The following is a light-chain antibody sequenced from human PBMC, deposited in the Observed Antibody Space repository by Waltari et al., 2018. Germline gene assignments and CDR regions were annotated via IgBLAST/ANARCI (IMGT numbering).Light chain of an antibody. V-gene: IGLV2-23*02. CDR1: SSAVGNYKR. CDR3: SSYAGSSKGV. J-gene: IGLJ2*01. CDR2: AVS. Sequence: QSALTQPASVSGSPGQSITIPCTGTSSAVGNYKRVPWYQQHPGKAPKLMIYAVSKRPSGVSDRFSGSKSGDMASLTISGLQPEDEAGYFCSSYAGSSKGVFGGGTKVTVL.